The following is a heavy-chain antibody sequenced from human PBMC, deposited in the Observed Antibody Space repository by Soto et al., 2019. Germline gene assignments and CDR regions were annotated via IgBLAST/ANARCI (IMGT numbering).Heavy chain of an antibody. CDR2: ISYDGSNK. CDR3: AKKAARLRYREYFNY. V-gene: IGHV3-30*18. Sequence: QVQLVESGGGVVQPGRSLRLSCAASGFTFSSYGRNWVRQAPGKGLEWVAVISYDGSNKYYADSVKGRFTISRDNSKKRLYLQMHNVVAEETAVYYCAKKAARLRYREYFNYWRQGTLVTVSS. D-gene: IGHD6-6*01. CDR1: GFTFSSYG. J-gene: IGHJ4*02.